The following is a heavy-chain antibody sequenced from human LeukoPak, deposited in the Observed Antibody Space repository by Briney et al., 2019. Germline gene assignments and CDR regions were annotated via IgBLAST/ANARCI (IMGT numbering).Heavy chain of an antibody. CDR1: GGSIDSGSFY. CDR3: ARGLSGYSYRRGYFQH. CDR2: IYYSGNT. V-gene: IGHV4-39*07. Sequence: PSETLSLTCTVSGGSIDSGSFYWGWIRQPPGKGLEWIGSIYYSGNTYYNPSLKSLVTISVDPSNNEFSLKLTSVTAADTAVYYCARGLSGYSYRRGYFQHWGQGTLVTVSS. J-gene: IGHJ1*01. D-gene: IGHD5-18*01.